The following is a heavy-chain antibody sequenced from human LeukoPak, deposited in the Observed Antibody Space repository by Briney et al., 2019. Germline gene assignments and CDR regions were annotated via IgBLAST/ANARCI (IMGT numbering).Heavy chain of an antibody. Sequence: SETLSLTCAVSGGSISSGGYYWSWIRQPAGKGLEWIGRIYTSGSTNYNPSLKSRVTISVDTSKNQFSLKLSSVTAADTAVYYCARAFKDYGDGNWFDPWGQGTLVTVSS. CDR3: ARAFKDYGDGNWFDP. V-gene: IGHV4-61*02. D-gene: IGHD4-17*01. J-gene: IGHJ5*02. CDR1: GGSISSGGYY. CDR2: IYTSGST.